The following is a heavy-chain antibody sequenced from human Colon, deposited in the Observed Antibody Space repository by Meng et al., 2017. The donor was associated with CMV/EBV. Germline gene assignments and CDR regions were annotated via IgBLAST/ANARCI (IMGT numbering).Heavy chain of an antibody. CDR1: GFTFRSYW. V-gene: IGHV3-74*01. Sequence: GESLKISCTASGFTFRSYWMHWVRQAPGKGLVWVSRINKDGGSITYADFVEGRFTISRDNAKNTLYLQMNSLRVEDTAVYYCAREVFDTSSYDYWGQGTLVTVSS. D-gene: IGHD2-2*01. CDR2: INKDGGSI. J-gene: IGHJ4*02. CDR3: AREVFDTSSYDY.